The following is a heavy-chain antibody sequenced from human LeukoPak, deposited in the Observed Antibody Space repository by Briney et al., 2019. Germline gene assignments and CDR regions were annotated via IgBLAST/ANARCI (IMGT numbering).Heavy chain of an antibody. V-gene: IGHV4-61*02. CDR1: GGSLSSGRYY. Sequence: SETLSLTCTVSGGSLSSGRYYWSWIRQPAGKGLEWIGRIYTSGSTNYNPSLKSRVTISVDTSKNQFSLNLSSVTAADTAVYYCTRGDAALAFDYWGQGTLVTVSS. D-gene: IGHD5-18*01. J-gene: IGHJ4*02. CDR2: IYTSGST. CDR3: TRGDAALAFDY.